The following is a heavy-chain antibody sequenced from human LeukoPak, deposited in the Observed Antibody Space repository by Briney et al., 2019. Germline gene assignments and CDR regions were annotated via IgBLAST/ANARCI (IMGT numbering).Heavy chain of an antibody. Sequence: GGSLRLSCAASGFTFSSYWMSWVRQAPGKGLEWVSVIYSGGSTYYADSVKGRFTISRDNSKNTLYLQMNSLRAEDTAVYYCARDRWNDGEVRYYYYGMDVWGQGTTVTVSS. CDR3: ARDRWNDGEVRYYYYGMDV. V-gene: IGHV3-53*01. CDR1: GFTFSSYW. CDR2: IYSGGST. D-gene: IGHD1-1*01. J-gene: IGHJ6*02.